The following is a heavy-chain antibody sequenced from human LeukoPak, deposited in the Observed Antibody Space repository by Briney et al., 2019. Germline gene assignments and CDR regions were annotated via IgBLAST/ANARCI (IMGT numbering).Heavy chain of an antibody. J-gene: IGHJ4*02. CDR1: GDSVSTSYY. V-gene: IGHV4-38-2*02. CDR2: TSGST. Sequence: SETLSLTCTVSGDSVSTSYYWGWIRQPPGKGLEWIGSTSGSTYYNPSLKSRVTISVDTSRNQFSLKLTSVTAADTAVYYCANHLACRSHNCPSFDEWGQGTLVTVSS. CDR3: ANHLACRSHNCPSFDE. D-gene: IGHD2-2*01.